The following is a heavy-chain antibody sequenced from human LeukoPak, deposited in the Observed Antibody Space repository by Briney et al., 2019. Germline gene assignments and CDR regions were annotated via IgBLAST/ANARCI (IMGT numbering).Heavy chain of an antibody. Sequence: ASVKVSCKASGYTFTSYGISWVRQAPGQGLEWMGWISAYNGNTNYAQKLQGRVTMTTDTSTSTAYMELRSLRSDDTAVYYCARSVLYYDSSGYYYFDFWGQGTLVTVSS. CDR3: ARSVLYYDSSGYYYFDF. CDR1: GYTFTSYG. J-gene: IGHJ4*02. V-gene: IGHV1-18*01. CDR2: ISAYNGNT. D-gene: IGHD3-22*01.